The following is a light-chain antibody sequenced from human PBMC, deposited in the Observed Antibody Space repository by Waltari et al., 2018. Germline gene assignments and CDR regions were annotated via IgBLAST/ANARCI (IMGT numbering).Light chain of an antibody. Sequence: QAALTQPPSVSGSPGQSVTISCTGTTSDIGGYNFVSWYQQHPGKPPKLLISDVSERPSGVADRFSGSKSGNTASLTISGLQAEDEADYYCSSYAGSNTDVFGGGTQLTVL. V-gene: IGLV2-11*01. CDR3: SSYAGSNTDV. CDR2: DVS. CDR1: TSDIGGYNF. J-gene: IGLJ7*01.